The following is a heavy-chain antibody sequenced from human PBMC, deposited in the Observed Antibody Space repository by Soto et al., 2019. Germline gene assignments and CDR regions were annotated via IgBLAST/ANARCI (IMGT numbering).Heavy chain of an antibody. D-gene: IGHD6-19*01. Sequence: GASVKVSCKASGYTFTSYDINWVRQATGQGLEWMGWMNPNSGNTGYAQKFQGRVTMTRNTSISTAYMELSSLRSEDTAVYYCAMAGSSGWSFDYWGQGTLVTVSS. CDR1: GYTFTSYD. CDR2: MNPNSGNT. V-gene: IGHV1-8*01. J-gene: IGHJ4*02. CDR3: AMAGSSGWSFDY.